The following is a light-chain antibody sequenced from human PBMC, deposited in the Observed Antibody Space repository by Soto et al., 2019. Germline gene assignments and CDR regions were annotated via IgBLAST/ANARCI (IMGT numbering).Light chain of an antibody. CDR1: QRINPW. CDR3: QQYNSYPYT. CDR2: KAS. V-gene: IGKV1-5*03. J-gene: IGKJ2*01. Sequence: DIPMTQSPSTLSASVGARVTITCRASQRINPWVAWYQQKPGKAPKFLIYKASSLESGVPPRFSGSGSGTEFTLTISSLQPDDFATYHCQQYNSYPYTFGQGTKLEIK.